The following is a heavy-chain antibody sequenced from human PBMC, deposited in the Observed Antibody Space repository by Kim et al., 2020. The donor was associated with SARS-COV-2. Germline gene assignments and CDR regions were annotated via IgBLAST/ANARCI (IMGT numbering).Heavy chain of an antibody. D-gene: IGHD6-13*01. CDR3: ARVGGSSWHFDY. CDR2: IKQDGSEK. Sequence: GGSLRLSCAASGFTFSSDWMSWVRQAPGKGLEGVANIKQDGSEKYDVDSVKGRFTISRDNAKNSLYLQMNSLRAEDTAVYYCARVGGSSWHFDYWGQGTLVTVSS. J-gene: IGHJ4*02. CDR1: GFTFSSDW. V-gene: IGHV3-7*01.